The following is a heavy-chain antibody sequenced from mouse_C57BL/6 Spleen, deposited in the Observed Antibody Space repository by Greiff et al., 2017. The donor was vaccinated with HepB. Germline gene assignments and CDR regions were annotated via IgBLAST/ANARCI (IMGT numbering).Heavy chain of an antibody. Sequence: EVQLQQSGPELVKPGASVKISCKASGYTFTDYYMNWVKQSHGKSLEWIGDINPNNGGTSYNQKFKGKATLTVDKSSSTAYMELRSLTSEDSAVYYCARLDTTVVAPPYWGQGTTLTVSS. D-gene: IGHD1-1*01. CDR1: GYTFTDYY. CDR3: ARLDTTVVAPPY. J-gene: IGHJ2*01. CDR2: INPNNGGT. V-gene: IGHV1-26*01.